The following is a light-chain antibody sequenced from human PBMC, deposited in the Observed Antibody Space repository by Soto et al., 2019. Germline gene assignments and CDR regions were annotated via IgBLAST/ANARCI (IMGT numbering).Light chain of an antibody. CDR1: QSINSW. CDR3: QQYDTYGAWT. V-gene: IGKV1-5*03. J-gene: IGKJ1*01. Sequence: DIQMTQSPSTLSASVGDRVTITCRASQSINSWWAWYQQNPGKAPKLLFYRASSLESAVPSSFSGSASGTEFSLTINRLQPDDFATYYCQQYDTYGAWTFGQGTKVEIK. CDR2: RAS.